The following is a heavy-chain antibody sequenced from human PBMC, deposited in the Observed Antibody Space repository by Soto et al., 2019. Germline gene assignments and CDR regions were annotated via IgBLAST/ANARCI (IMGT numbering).Heavy chain of an antibody. CDR3: AKAPYSSSHPSVFYYFDY. Sequence: PGGSLRLFCAASGFTFSSYGMHWVRQAPGKGLEWVAVISYDGSNKYYADSVKGRFTISRDNSKNTLYLQMNSLRAEDTAVYYCAKAPYSSSHPSVFYYFDYWGQGTLVTVSS. CDR2: ISYDGSNK. CDR1: GFTFSSYG. J-gene: IGHJ4*02. D-gene: IGHD6-6*01. V-gene: IGHV3-30*18.